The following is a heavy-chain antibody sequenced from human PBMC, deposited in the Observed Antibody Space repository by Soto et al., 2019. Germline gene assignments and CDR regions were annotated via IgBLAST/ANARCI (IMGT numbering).Heavy chain of an antibody. J-gene: IGHJ5*02. Sequence: SVKVSCKASGGTFSSYAISWVRQAPGQGLEWMGGIIPIFGTANYAQKFQGRVTITADESTSTAYMELSSLRSEDTAVYYCARDSPPVEVLWFGELLYRPNWFDPWGQGTLVTVS. CDR3: ARDSPPVEVLWFGELLYRPNWFDP. CDR1: GGTFSSYA. CDR2: IIPIFGTA. V-gene: IGHV1-69*13. D-gene: IGHD3-10*01.